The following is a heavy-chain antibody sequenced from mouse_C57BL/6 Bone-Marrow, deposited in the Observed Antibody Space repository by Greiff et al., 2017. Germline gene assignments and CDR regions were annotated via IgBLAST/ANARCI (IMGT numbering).Heavy chain of an antibody. Sequence: VQLQQSGAELVKPGASVKLSCTASGFNIKDYYMHWVKQRTEQGLEWIGRIDPEDGETKYAPKFPGKATITADTSSNTAYLQLSSLTSEDTAVYYCARGPYYSNSAYWGQGTLVTVSA. V-gene: IGHV14-2*01. CDR1: GFNIKDYY. CDR3: ARGPYYSNSAY. CDR2: IDPEDGET. J-gene: IGHJ3*01. D-gene: IGHD2-5*01.